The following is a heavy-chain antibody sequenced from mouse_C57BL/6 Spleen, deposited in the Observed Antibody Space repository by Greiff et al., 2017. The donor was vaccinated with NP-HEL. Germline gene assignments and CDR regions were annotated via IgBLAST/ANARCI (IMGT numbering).Heavy chain of an antibody. CDR3: ANCCGSSFRFAY. V-gene: IGHV1-19*01. CDR2: INPYNGGT. CDR1: GYTFTDYY. D-gene: IGHD1-1*01. Sequence: EVQLQQSGPVLVKPGASVKMSCKASGYTFTDYYMNWVKQSHGKSLEWIGVINPYNGGTSYNQKFKGKATLTGDKSASKAYMELNSLTSEDSAVYYCANCCGSSFRFAYWGQGTLVTVSA. J-gene: IGHJ3*01.